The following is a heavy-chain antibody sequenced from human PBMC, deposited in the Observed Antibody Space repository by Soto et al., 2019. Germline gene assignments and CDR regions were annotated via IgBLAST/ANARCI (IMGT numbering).Heavy chain of an antibody. CDR1: GASINSYY. CDR2: IYNSGPT. D-gene: IGHD1-7*01. CDR3: ARYNWNSVARWFDP. Sequence: SETLSLTCTVSGASINSYYWSWIRQPPGKGLEWIGYIYNSGPTNYNPSLKSRVSISVDTSKNQFSLKLTSVTAADTAVYHCARYNWNSVARWFDPWGQGTLVTVSS. J-gene: IGHJ5*02. V-gene: IGHV4-59*01.